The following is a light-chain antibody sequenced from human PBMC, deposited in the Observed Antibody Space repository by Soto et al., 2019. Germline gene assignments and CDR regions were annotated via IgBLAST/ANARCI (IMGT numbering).Light chain of an antibody. CDR3: QQYGSSPWT. CDR2: GAS. CDR1: QSFRGL. Sequence: EIVLTQSPGTLSLSPGERATLSCRASQSFRGLLAWYQQKPGQAPRLLIYGASTRATGIPNRFSGSGSGTDFTLTITRLEPEDFAVYYCQQYGSSPWTFGQGTKVDI. V-gene: IGKV3-20*01. J-gene: IGKJ1*01.